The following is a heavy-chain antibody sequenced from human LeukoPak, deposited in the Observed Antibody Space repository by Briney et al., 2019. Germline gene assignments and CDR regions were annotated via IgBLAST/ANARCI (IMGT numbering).Heavy chain of an antibody. CDR1: GLPHNSNH. CDR3: AREALTTIIED. D-gene: IGHD3-22*01. V-gene: IGHV3-53*01. J-gene: IGHJ4*02. CDR2: IYSGGST. Sequence: GGSLRHSCAASGLPHNSNHMYWVGQPPGKGLEWVSVIYSGGSTYYADSVKGRFTISRDNPKNTLYLQMNNLRTEDTAVYYCAREALTTIIEDWGQGTLVTVSS.